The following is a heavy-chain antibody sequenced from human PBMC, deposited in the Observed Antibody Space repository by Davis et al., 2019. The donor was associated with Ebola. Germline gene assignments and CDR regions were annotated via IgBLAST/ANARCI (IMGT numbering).Heavy chain of an antibody. D-gene: IGHD6-13*01. CDR1: GFTFSSYA. V-gene: IGHV3-23*01. Sequence: GESLKISCAASGFTFSSYAMSWVRQAPGKGLEWVSAISGSGGSTYYADSVKGRFTISRDNSKNTLYLQMNSLRAEDTAVYYCAKFRIAAFGPFDYWGQGTLVTVSS. J-gene: IGHJ4*02. CDR2: ISGSGGST. CDR3: AKFRIAAFGPFDY.